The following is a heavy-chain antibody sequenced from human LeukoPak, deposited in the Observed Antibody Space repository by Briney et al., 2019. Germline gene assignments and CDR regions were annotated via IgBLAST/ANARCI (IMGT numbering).Heavy chain of an antibody. CDR3: ARVNINNWHSCDY. J-gene: IGHJ4*02. D-gene: IGHD1-1*01. CDR2: IYHSGSP. CDR1: GGSISSNNW. V-gene: IGHV4-4*02. Sequence: SETPSLTCAVSGGSISSNNWWGWVRQPPGKGLEWIGEIYHSGSPNYNPSLKSRVTISVDKSRNHFSLNQSSVTAADTAVYYCARVNINNWHSCDYWGQGTLVTVSS.